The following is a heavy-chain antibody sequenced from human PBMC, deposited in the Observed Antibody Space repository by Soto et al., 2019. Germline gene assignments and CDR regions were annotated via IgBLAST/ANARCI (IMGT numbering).Heavy chain of an antibody. V-gene: IGHV3-7*01. D-gene: IGHD2-21*01. CDR1: GFTFSISW. J-gene: IGHJ4*02. Sequence: DLVESGGGLVQPGGSLTLSCAASGFTFSISWMNWVRQAPGKGLEWVANIKGDGSEKYYVDSVKGRFTISRDNAKNSLYLQMNSLRAEDTAVYYCAAGFPPDFWGQGTLVTVSS. CDR3: AAGFPPDF. CDR2: IKGDGSEK.